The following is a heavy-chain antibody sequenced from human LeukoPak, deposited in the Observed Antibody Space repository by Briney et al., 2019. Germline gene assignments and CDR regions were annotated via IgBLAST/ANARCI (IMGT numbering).Heavy chain of an antibody. Sequence: SETLSLTCAVYGGSFSGYYWSWLRQPPGKGLEWIGEINHSGSTNYNPSLKSRVTISVDTSKNQFSLKLSSVTAADTAVYYCARGGSSSRHYYYYYMDVWGKGTTVTISS. CDR1: GGSFSGYY. J-gene: IGHJ6*03. D-gene: IGHD6-13*01. V-gene: IGHV4-34*01. CDR2: INHSGST. CDR3: ARGGSSSRHYYYYYMDV.